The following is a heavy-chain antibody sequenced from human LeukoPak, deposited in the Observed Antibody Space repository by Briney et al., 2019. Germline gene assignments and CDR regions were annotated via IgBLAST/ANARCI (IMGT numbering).Heavy chain of an antibody. Sequence: ASVKVSCKASGYTFTGYYIHGVRQAPGQGLECMGWINPNSGGTKYAQKCQRRVTMTRETSISTAYMELSRLRSDDTAVYYCARGGSGSYFSWLDPWGQGTLVTVSS. CDR2: INPNSGGT. CDR1: GYTFTGYY. D-gene: IGHD3-10*01. V-gene: IGHV1-2*02. J-gene: IGHJ5*02. CDR3: ARGGSGSYFSWLDP.